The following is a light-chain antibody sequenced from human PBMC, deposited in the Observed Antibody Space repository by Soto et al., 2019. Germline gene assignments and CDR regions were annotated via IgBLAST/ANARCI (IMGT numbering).Light chain of an antibody. CDR3: CSYAGSYTFFV. J-gene: IGLJ1*01. Sequence: SALTQPPSVSGSPGQPITISCSGTSSDIGAYKLVSWYQHHPGKAPKLIIFDVDKRPSGVPDRFSGSKSGNTASLTISGLQSEDEANYYCCSYAGSYTFFVFGTGTKVTVL. V-gene: IGLV2-11*01. CDR1: SSDIGAYKL. CDR2: DVD.